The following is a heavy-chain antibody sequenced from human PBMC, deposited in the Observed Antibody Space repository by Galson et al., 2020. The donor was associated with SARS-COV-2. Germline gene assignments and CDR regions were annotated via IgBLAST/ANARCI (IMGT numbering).Heavy chain of an antibody. Sequence: ASETLSLTCTVSGGSISSNNWWSWVRQPPGKGLEWIGEIFHSGRTNYNPSLRSRATISIDNSKNHFSLTLTSVTAADTAVYYCARDHQDFCDSGATWNWFDPWGQGTLVTVSS. CDR3: ARDHQDFCDSGATWNWFDP. CDR2: IFHSGRT. D-gene: IGHD3-10*01. CDR1: GGSISSNNW. V-gene: IGHV4-4*02. J-gene: IGHJ5*02.